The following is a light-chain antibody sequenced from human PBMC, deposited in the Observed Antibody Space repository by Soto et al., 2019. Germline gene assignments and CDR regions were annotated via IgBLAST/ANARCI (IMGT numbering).Light chain of an antibody. CDR1: QSVNNDY. J-gene: IGKJ4*01. CDR2: GAF. CDR3: QKYGTSPLT. V-gene: IGKV3-20*01. Sequence: ETVLTQSPGTLSLSPGERATLSCLATQSVNNDYLAWYQQRPCLAPRLLIFGAFGRATGIPDRFSGSGSGTHFTLTISRLEPEDFANYYCQKYGTSPLTFGEGTNVDIK.